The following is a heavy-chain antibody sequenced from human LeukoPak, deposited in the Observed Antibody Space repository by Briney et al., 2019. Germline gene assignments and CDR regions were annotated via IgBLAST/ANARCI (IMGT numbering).Heavy chain of an antibody. Sequence: GESLKISCKGSGYSFTSYWIGWVRQMPGKGLEWMGIISPGDSDTAYSPSLQGQVTISADKSIDTAYLQWSSLEASDTAMYYCARRNGYNAGALDFDYWGQGTLVTVSS. J-gene: IGHJ4*02. CDR2: ISPGDSDT. V-gene: IGHV5-51*01. CDR1: GYSFTSYW. CDR3: ARRNGYNAGALDFDY. D-gene: IGHD5-24*01.